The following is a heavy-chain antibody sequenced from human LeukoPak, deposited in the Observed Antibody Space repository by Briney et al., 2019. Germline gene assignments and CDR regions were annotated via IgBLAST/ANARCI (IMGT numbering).Heavy chain of an antibody. D-gene: IGHD6-19*01. CDR2: IKSKTDGGTT. CDR3: TTHGPYSSGWYSEYFQH. J-gene: IGHJ1*01. CDR1: GFTFSNAW. Sequence: PGGSLRLSCAASGFTFSNAWMSWVRQAPGKGLEWVGRIKSKTDGGTTDYAAPVKGRFTISRDDSKNTLYLQMNSLKTEDTAVYYCTTHGPYSSGWYSEYFQHWGQGTLVTVSS. V-gene: IGHV3-15*01.